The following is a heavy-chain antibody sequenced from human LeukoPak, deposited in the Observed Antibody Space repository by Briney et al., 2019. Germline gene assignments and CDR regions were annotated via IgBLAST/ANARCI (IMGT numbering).Heavy chain of an antibody. CDR2: ITGSSRTK. CDR3: ARPTSSGWYSH. D-gene: IGHD6-19*01. J-gene: IGHJ3*01. Sequence: NWVRQAXXKGXEWVSYITGSSRTKSYADSVKGRFTISRDNAENSVYLQMNSLRAEDTAVYYCARPTSSGWYSHWGQGTMVTVSS. V-gene: IGHV3-48*01.